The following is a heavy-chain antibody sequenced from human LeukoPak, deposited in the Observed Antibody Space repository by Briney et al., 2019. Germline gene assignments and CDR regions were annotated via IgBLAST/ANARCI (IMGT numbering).Heavy chain of an antibody. Sequence: ASVKVSRKASGGTFSSYAISWVRQAPGQGLEWMGRIIPILGIANYAQKFQGRVTITADKSTSTAYMELSSLRSEDTAVYYCAIDFWSGYYRFDYWGQGTLVTVSS. J-gene: IGHJ4*02. V-gene: IGHV1-69*04. CDR1: GGTFSSYA. CDR3: AIDFWSGYYRFDY. CDR2: IIPILGIA. D-gene: IGHD3-3*01.